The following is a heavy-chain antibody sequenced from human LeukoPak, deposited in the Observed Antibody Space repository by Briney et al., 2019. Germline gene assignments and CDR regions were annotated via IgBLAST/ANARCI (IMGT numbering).Heavy chain of an antibody. CDR1: GGSISSYY. D-gene: IGHD3-10*01. J-gene: IGHJ2*01. Sequence: PSETLSLTCTVSGGSISSYYWSWIRQPPGKGLEWIGYIYYSGSTNYNPSLKSRVTISVDRSKNQFSLKLSSVTAADTAVYYCARDAVADYYGSGSYYSWYFDLWGRGTLVTVSS. V-gene: IGHV4-59*12. CDR3: ARDAVADYYGSGSYYSWYFDL. CDR2: IYYSGST.